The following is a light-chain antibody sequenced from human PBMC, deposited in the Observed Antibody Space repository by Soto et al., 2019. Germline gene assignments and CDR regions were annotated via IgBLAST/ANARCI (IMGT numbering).Light chain of an antibody. CDR3: QQYGSSPLT. J-gene: IGKJ1*01. V-gene: IGKV3-20*01. CDR1: QRVSSSY. CDR2: GAS. Sequence: EIVLTQSPGTLSLSPGERATLSCRASQRVSSSYLAWYQQRPGQAPRLLIYGASSRATGIPDRFSDSGSVKDFTLTISRLEPEDFSVYYCQQYGSSPLTFGQGTNVEIK.